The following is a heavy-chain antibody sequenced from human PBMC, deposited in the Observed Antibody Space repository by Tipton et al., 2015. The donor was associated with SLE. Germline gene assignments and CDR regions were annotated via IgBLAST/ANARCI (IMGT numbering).Heavy chain of an antibody. D-gene: IGHD1-1*01. J-gene: IGHJ4*02. CDR3: ARERRITPTGRSLYFDF. Sequence: TLSLTCTVSGDSMNSYHWSWIRQPPGKGLEWIGYISYSGSTNYNPSLKSRVTMSVDTSKNQFSLRLSSVTTADTAVYYCARERRITPTGRSLYFDFWGRGILVIVSS. V-gene: IGHV4-59*01. CDR1: GDSMNSYH. CDR2: ISYSGST.